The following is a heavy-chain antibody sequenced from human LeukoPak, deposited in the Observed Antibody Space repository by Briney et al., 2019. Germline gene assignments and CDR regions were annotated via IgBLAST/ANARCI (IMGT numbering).Heavy chain of an antibody. Sequence: GGSLRLSCAASGFTFSDYYMSWIRQAPGKGLEWLSYISSGRGRSTIYYADSVKGRYSISRDNAKNILYLQINSLRAEDTAVYYCARDLKVEDNSGYYAFDYWGQGTLVTVSS. CDR1: GFTFSDYY. D-gene: IGHD3-22*01. CDR3: ARDLKVEDNSGYYAFDY. CDR2: ISSGRGRSTI. J-gene: IGHJ4*02. V-gene: IGHV3-11*01.